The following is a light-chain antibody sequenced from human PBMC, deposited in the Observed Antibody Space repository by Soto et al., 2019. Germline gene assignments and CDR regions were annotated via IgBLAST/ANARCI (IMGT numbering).Light chain of an antibody. V-gene: IGLV1-51*01. CDR2: DDN. CDR3: GSWDSSLSAYV. CDR1: SSNIGGNS. J-gene: IGLJ1*01. Sequence: QSVLTQPPSVSAGPGQKVTVSCAGSSSNIGGNSVSWYQQLPGTAPKLLIYDDNKRPSGIPDRFSGSKSGTSATLGITGFXTGDEADYYCGSWDSSLSAYVFGTGTKVTVL.